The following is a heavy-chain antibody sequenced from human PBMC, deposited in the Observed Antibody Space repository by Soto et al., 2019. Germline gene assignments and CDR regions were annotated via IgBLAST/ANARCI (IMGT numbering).Heavy chain of an antibody. CDR3: AKEMATQLYYYYGMDV. CDR1: GFTFSSYG. J-gene: IGHJ6*02. D-gene: IGHD5-12*01. CDR2: ISYDGSNK. Sequence: QVQLVESGGGVVQPGRSLRLSCAASGFTFSSYGMHWVRQAPGKGLEWVAVISYDGSNKYYAYSVKGRFTISRDNSKNTLYLQMNSLRAEDTAVYYCAKEMATQLYYYYGMDVWGQGTTVTVSS. V-gene: IGHV3-30*18.